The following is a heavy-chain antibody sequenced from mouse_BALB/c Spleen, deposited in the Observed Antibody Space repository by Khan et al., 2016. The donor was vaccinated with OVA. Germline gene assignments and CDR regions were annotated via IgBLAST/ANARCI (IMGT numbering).Heavy chain of an antibody. CDR2: VTYSGNS. J-gene: IGHJ4*01. CDR3: ERSYGSWAMDY. CDR1: GFSITRGF. Sequence: EVQLQESGPSLVKPSQTLSLTCSVTGFSITRGFWNWIRKFPGNKFEYIGYVTYSGNSYYNPSLKSRISITRDTSKSQYFLQLNSETNEDTATYLRERSYGSWAMDYWGQGTSGNGSS. V-gene: IGHV3-8*02. D-gene: IGHD1-1*01.